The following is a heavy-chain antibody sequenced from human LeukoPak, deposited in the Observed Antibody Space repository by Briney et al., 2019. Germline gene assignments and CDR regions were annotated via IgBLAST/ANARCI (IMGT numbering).Heavy chain of an antibody. V-gene: IGHV1-8*01. CDR1: GYTFTSYD. Sequence: ASVKVSYKASGYTFTSYDINWVRQATGQGLEWMGWMNPNSGNTGYEQKFQGRVNMNRNTSISTAYMELSSLRSEDTAVYYCARGRMTQYSSSSKWNYYYYMDVWGKGTTVTVSS. D-gene: IGHD6-6*01. CDR2: MNPNSGNT. CDR3: ARGRMTQYSSSSKWNYYYYMDV. J-gene: IGHJ6*03.